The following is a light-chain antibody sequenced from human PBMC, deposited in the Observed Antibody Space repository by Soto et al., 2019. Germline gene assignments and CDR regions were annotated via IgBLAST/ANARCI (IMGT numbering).Light chain of an antibody. Sequence: EIVLTQSPATLSLSPGERATLSCRAGQSVSSYLAWYQEKPGQAPRLLIYDASNRATGIPARFSGSGSGTDFTLTISSLEPEDFAVYYCQQRSNLITFGQGTRLEIK. V-gene: IGKV3-11*01. CDR2: DAS. J-gene: IGKJ5*01. CDR1: QSVSSY. CDR3: QQRSNLIT.